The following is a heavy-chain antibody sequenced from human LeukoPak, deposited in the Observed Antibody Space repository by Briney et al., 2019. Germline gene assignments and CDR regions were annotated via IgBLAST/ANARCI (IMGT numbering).Heavy chain of an antibody. CDR2: ISGSGSTT. V-gene: IGHV3-11*01. CDR3: ARCSYDSSDFDY. D-gene: IGHD3-22*01. J-gene: IGHJ4*02. CDR1: GFTFSDHY. Sequence: PGGSLRLSCAASGFTFSDHYMSWVRQAPGKGLEWVSYISGSGSTTYYADSVKGRITASRDNAKNSLYLQMNSLRAEDTAVYYCARCSYDSSDFDYWGQGTLVTVSS.